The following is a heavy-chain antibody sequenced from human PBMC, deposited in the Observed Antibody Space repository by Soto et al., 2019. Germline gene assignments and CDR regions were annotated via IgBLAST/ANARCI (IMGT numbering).Heavy chain of an antibody. V-gene: IGHV3-11*01. CDR3: ARDKTLGSDEWYYNYGMDV. J-gene: IGHJ6*02. D-gene: IGHD3-16*01. Sequence: GGSLRLSCAASVFTFSDYHMTWIRQAPGKGLEWLSCISRSGSTIYYADSVKGRFTISRDNAKNSLFLQMNILRAEDTAVYYCARDKTLGSDEWYYNYGMDVWGQGTTVTVSS. CDR1: VFTFSDYH. CDR2: ISRSGSTI.